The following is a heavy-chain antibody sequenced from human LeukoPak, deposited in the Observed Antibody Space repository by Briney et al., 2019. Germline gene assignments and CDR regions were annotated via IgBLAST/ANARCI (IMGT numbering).Heavy chain of an antibody. CDR1: GFTFSSYA. J-gene: IGHJ4*02. V-gene: IGHV3-30-3*01. CDR2: ISYDGSNK. Sequence: GRSLRLSCAASGFTFSSYAMHWVRQAPGKGLEWVAVISYDGSNKYYADSVKGRFTISRDNSKNTLYLQMNSLRAEDTAVYYCARGALEFDFWGQGTLVTVSS. CDR3: ARGALEFDF.